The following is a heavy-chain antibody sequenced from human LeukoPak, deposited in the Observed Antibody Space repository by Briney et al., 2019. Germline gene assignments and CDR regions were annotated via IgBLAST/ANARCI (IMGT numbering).Heavy chain of an antibody. J-gene: IGHJ3*02. D-gene: IGHD3-22*01. V-gene: IGHV3-23*01. CDR3: AKEIYYYDSSGYHRAFDI. CDR1: GFTFSSYA. CDR2: ISGSGGST. Sequence: GGSLRLSCAASGFTFSSYAMSWVRQAPGKGLEGVSAISGSGGSTYYADSVKGRFTISRDNSKNTLYLQMNSLRAEDTAVYYCAKEIYYYDSSGYHRAFDIWGQGTMVTASS.